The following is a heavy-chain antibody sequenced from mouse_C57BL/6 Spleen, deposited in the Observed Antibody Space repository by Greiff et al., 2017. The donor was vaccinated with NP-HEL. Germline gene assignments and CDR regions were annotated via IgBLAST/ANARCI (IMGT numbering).Heavy chain of an antibody. V-gene: IGHV1-39*01. CDR3: ARGDGITTRRVGYYFDY. Sequence: EVKLQESGPELVKPGASVKISCKASGYSFTDYNMNWVKQSNGKSLEWIGVINPNYGTTSYNQKFKGKATLTVDQSSSTAYMQLNSLTSEDSAVYYCARGDGITTRRVGYYFDYWGQGTTLTVSS. D-gene: IGHD2-4*01. CDR1: GYSFTDYN. CDR2: INPNYGTT. J-gene: IGHJ2*01.